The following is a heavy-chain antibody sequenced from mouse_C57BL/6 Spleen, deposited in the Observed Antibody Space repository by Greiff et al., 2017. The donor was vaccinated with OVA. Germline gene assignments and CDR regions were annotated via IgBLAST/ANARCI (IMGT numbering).Heavy chain of an antibody. V-gene: IGHV1-55*01. D-gene: IGHD1-1*01. CDR3: ARHYGSSPYAMDY. Sequence: QVQLKQPGAELVKPGASVKMSCKASGYTFTSYWITWVKQRPGQGLEWIGDIYPGSGSTNYNEKFKSKATLTVDTSSSTAYMQLISLTSEDSVVYYCARHYGSSPYAMDYWGQGTSVTVSS. CDR2: IYPGSGST. J-gene: IGHJ4*01. CDR1: GYTFTSYW.